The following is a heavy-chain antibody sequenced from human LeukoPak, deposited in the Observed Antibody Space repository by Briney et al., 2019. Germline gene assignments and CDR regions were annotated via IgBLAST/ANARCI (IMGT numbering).Heavy chain of an antibody. CDR3: ARRAFRYYLLDY. CDR2: IYYSGST. Sequence: SETLSLTCTVSGGSISSYYWSWIQQPPVKGLEWIGYIYYSGSTNYNPSLKSRVTISVDTSKNQFSLKLSSVTAADTAVYYCARRAFRYYLLDYWGQGTLVTVSS. CDR1: GGSISSYY. J-gene: IGHJ4*02. V-gene: IGHV4-59*08. D-gene: IGHD3-10*01.